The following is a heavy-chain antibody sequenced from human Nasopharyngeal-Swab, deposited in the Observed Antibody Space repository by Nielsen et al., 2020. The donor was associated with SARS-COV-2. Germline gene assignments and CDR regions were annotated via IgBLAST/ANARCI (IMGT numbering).Heavy chain of an antibody. CDR1: GFTFSNAW. Sequence: GESLKISCAASGFTFSNAWLSWVRQAPGKGLEWVGRIKSKTDGGTTDYAAPVKGRFTISRDDSKNTLYLQMNSLKTEDTAVYYCITRIRDIVVVPAYRDYWGQGTLVTVSS. CDR2: IKSKTDGGTT. D-gene: IGHD2-2*01. J-gene: IGHJ4*02. V-gene: IGHV3-15*01. CDR3: ITRIRDIVVVPAYRDY.